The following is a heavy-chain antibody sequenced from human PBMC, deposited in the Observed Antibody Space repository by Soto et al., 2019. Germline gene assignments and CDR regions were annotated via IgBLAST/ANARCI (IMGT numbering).Heavy chain of an antibody. J-gene: IGHJ6*02. V-gene: IGHV3-23*01. CDR1: GFTFSSYA. Sequence: GGSLRLSCAASGFTFSSYAMSWVRQAPGKGLEWVSAISGSVSSTYYADSVKGRFTISRDNSKNTLYLQMNSLRAEDTAVYYCAKSPGSGWAYYYYGMDVWGQGTTVTVSS. CDR3: AKSPGSGWAYYYYGMDV. D-gene: IGHD6-19*01. CDR2: ISGSVSST.